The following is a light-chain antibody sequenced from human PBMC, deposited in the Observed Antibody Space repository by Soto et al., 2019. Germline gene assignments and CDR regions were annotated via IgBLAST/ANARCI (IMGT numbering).Light chain of an antibody. V-gene: IGKV3-20*01. Sequence: EIVLTQSPDTLSLSPGERATVSCRASQSVSNNDLAWYQQRPGQAPRLLLYGASTRPTGIPDRFSGSGSGTEFTLTISRLEPDDFAVYYCHHYGSSPPYTFGQGTKLDIK. CDR3: HHYGSSPPYT. J-gene: IGKJ2*01. CDR2: GAS. CDR1: QSVSNND.